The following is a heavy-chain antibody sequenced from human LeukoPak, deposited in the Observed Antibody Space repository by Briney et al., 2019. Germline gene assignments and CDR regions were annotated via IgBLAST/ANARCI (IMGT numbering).Heavy chain of an antibody. CDR1: GGSISSSSYY. D-gene: IGHD5-18*01. V-gene: IGHV4-39*01. CDR3: ARGYGLDS. CDR2: IYYSGST. J-gene: IGHJ4*02. Sequence: PSETLSLTCTVSGGSISSSSYYWRWIRQPPGKGLEGIGRIYYSGSTYYNPSLKSRITISVDTSKHQFSLKLSSVTAADTAVYYCARGYGLDSWGQGTLVTVSS.